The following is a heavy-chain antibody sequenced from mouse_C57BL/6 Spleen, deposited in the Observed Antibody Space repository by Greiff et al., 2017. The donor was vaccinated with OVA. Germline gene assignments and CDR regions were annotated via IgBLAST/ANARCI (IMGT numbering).Heavy chain of an antibody. V-gene: IGHV1-22*01. D-gene: IGHD2-4*01. Sequence: VQLQQSGPELVKPGASVKMSCKASGYTFTDYNMHWVKQSHGKSLEWIGYINPNNGGTSYNQKFKGKATLTVNKSSSTAYMELRSLTSEDSAVYYCAREDDYEKYAMDYWGQGTSVTVSS. J-gene: IGHJ4*01. CDR3: AREDDYEKYAMDY. CDR1: GYTFTDYN. CDR2: INPNNGGT.